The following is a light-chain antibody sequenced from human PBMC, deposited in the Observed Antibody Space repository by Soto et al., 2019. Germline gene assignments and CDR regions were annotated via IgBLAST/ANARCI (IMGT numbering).Light chain of an antibody. CDR2: GAS. J-gene: IGKJ5*01. V-gene: IGKV3-15*01. Sequence: ESLLTQSPGTLSLSPGERATLSCRASQSVSSNYLAWYQQKPGQAPRLLIYGASIRATGIPARFSGSGSGTAFTLTISSLQSEDFAVYYCQQYNNWPLITFGQGTRLEIK. CDR1: QSVSSN. CDR3: QQYNNWPLIT.